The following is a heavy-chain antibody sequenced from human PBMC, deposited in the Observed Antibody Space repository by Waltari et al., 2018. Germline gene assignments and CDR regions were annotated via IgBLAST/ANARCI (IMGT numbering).Heavy chain of an antibody. D-gene: IGHD3-9*01. CDR2: IHCSGRS. Sequence: QLQLQESGPGLVKPSRTLSPTCTVFGDSMNSNSWWSWVRQSPEKGLEWVGQIHCSGRSNYNPSLESRVTISLDSSNNQCYLRLTSTTAADTAVYYCARDRGIGLFLDSWGQGTLVTVSP. J-gene: IGHJ1*01. CDR3: ARDRGIGLFLDS. CDR1: GDSMNSNSW. V-gene: IGHV4-4*02.